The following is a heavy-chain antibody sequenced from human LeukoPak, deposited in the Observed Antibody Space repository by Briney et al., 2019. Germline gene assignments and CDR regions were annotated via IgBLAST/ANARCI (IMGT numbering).Heavy chain of an antibody. D-gene: IGHD6-19*01. V-gene: IGHV3-30*18. CDR1: GFTFSSYG. J-gene: IGHJ4*02. CDR3: AKGGPYSSGWYDY. Sequence: GGSLRLSCAASGFTFSSYGMHWARQAPGKGLEWVAVISYDGSNKYYADSVKGRFTISRDNSKNTLYLQMNSLRAEDTAVYYCAKGGPYSSGWYDYWGQGTLVTVSS. CDR2: ISYDGSNK.